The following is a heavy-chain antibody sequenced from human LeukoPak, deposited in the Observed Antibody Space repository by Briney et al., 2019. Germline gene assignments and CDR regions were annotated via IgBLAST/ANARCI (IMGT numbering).Heavy chain of an antibody. D-gene: IGHD6-19*01. V-gene: IGHV3-21*04. J-gene: IGHJ5*02. CDR3: ARDGYSSGWPVSA. CDR2: ISSSSSYI. Sequence: GGSLRLSCAASGFTFSSYSMNWVRQAPGKGLEWVSSISSSSSYIYYADSVKGRFTISRDNAKNSLYLQMNSLRAEDTAVYYCARDGYSSGWPVSAWGQGTLVTVSS. CDR1: GFTFSSYS.